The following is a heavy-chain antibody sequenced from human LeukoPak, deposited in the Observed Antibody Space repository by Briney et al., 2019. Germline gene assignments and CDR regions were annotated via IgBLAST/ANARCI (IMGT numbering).Heavy chain of an antibody. CDR2: IYYSGST. J-gene: IGHJ3*02. CDR3: ARDRTYYDSSGYLPGAFDI. V-gene: IGHV4-59*01. D-gene: IGHD3-22*01. CDR1: GGSISSYY. Sequence: PSETLSLTCTVSGGSISSYYWSWIRQPPGKGLEWIGYIYYSGSTNYNPSLKSRVTISVDTSKNQFSLKLSSVTAADTAVYYCARDRTYYDSSGYLPGAFDIWGQGTMVTVSS.